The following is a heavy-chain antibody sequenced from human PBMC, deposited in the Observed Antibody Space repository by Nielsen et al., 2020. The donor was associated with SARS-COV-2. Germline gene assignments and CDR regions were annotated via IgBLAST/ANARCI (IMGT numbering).Heavy chain of an antibody. CDR3: ARDRGGRWTYYDYVWGSYRAIYYYGMDV. CDR1: GFTFSSYS. D-gene: IGHD3-16*02. J-gene: IGHJ6*02. V-gene: IGHV3-21*01. Sequence: GGSLRLSCAASGFTFSSYSMNWVRQAPGKGLEWVSSISSSSSYIYYADSVKGRFTISRDNAKNSLYLQMNSLRVEDTAVYYCARDRGGRWTYYDYVWGSYRAIYYYGMDVWGQGTTVTVSS. CDR2: ISSSSSYI.